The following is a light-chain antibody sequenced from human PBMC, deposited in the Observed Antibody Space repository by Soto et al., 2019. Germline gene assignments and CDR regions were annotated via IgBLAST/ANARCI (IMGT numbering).Light chain of an antibody. CDR3: QQLYT. CDR1: QGMSSS. V-gene: IGKV1-9*01. CDR2: AVS. J-gene: IGKJ4*01. Sequence: DIQLTQSPPFLSASVGDRVTVSCRASQGMSSSLAWYQQKPGKAPKLRIYAVSTLQSGVPSRFSGSGSGTEFTLTISSLQPEDFATYFCQQLYTFGGGTKVEVE.